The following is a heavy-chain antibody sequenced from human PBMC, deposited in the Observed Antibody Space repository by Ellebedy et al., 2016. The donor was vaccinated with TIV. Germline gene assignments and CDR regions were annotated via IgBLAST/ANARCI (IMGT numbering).Heavy chain of an antibody. Sequence: GESLKISCAASGFTFGSYAMSWVRQAPGMGLEWVSTISGSGSSTYYADSMKGRFTISRDNSKNTLYLQMNSLRAEDTAIYFCAKEHYSDADFDCWGQGTLVTVSS. CDR3: AKEHYSDADFDC. J-gene: IGHJ4*02. D-gene: IGHD3-22*01. CDR1: GFTFGSYA. V-gene: IGHV3-23*01. CDR2: ISGSGSST.